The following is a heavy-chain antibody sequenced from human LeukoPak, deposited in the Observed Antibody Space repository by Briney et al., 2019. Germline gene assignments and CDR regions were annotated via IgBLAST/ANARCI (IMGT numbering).Heavy chain of an antibody. V-gene: IGHV3-48*03. J-gene: IGHJ4*02. CDR2: ISSSGSTI. CDR1: GFTFSSYE. D-gene: IGHD3-22*01. CDR3: ARYDYYDSSGYFDY. Sequence: GGSLRLSCAACGFTFSSYEMNWVRQAPGKGPEWVSYISSSGSTIYYADSVKGRFTISRDNAKNSLYLQMNSLRAEDTAVYYCARYDYYDSSGYFDYWGQGTLVTVSS.